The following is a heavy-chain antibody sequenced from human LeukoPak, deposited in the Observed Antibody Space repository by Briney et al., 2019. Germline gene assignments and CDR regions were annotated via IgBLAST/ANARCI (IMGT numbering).Heavy chain of an antibody. CDR1: GFTFSKYG. CDR3: ARVAGFSSGWYAFDI. CDR2: MWSDGSNR. Sequence: SLRLSCVASGFTFSKYGMHWVRQAPGRGLEWVAAMWSDGSNRYHADSVKGRFTIARDNPKNTLYLQMNSLRAEDTAVYYCARVAGFSSGWYAFDIWGQGTIVTVSS. V-gene: IGHV3-33*01. D-gene: IGHD6-19*01. J-gene: IGHJ3*02.